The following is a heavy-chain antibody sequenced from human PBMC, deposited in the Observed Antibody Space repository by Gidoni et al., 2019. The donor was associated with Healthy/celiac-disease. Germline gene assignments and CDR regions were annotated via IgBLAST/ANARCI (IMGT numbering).Heavy chain of an antibody. D-gene: IGHD1-7*01. CDR3: ARRGLELVFDY. CDR2: ISSSSSYI. Sequence: EVQLVESGGGLVKPGGSLRLSCAASGFTFSSYSMNWVRQAPGKGLEWVSSISSSSSYIYYADSVNGRFTISRDNAKNSLYLQMNSLRAEDTAVYYCARRGLELVFDYWGQGTLVTVSS. V-gene: IGHV3-21*01. CDR1: GFTFSSYS. J-gene: IGHJ4*02.